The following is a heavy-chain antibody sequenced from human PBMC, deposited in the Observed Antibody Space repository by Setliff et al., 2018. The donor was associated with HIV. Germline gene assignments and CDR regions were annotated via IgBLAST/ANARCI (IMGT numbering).Heavy chain of an antibody. CDR2: MHYRGTT. CDR1: GDSISGNSFF. J-gene: IGHJ6*03. D-gene: IGHD6-6*01. Sequence: SETLSLTCDVSGDSISGNSFFWGWIRQPPGKGLEWIGSMHYRGTTSYNPSLKSRVTIFVDTSKNQFSLKLSSVTATDTAVYYCVRGAPRPAYYYYYYMDVWGKGTTVTVSS. CDR3: VRGAPRPAYYYYYYMDV. V-gene: IGHV4-39*01.